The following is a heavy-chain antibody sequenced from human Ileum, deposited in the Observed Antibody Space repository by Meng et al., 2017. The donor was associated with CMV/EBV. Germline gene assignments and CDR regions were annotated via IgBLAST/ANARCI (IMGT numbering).Heavy chain of an antibody. CDR2: ISSSSSYI. D-gene: IGHD2-8*02. V-gene: IGHV3-21*01. J-gene: IGHJ3*02. Sequence: GGSLRLSCAASGFTFSSYSMNWVRQAPGKGLEWVSSISSSSSYIYYTDSVKGRFTISRDNAKNSLYLQMNSLRAEDTAVYYCARDRGPGGDIWGQGTMVTVSS. CDR1: GFTFSSYS. CDR3: ARDRGPGGDI.